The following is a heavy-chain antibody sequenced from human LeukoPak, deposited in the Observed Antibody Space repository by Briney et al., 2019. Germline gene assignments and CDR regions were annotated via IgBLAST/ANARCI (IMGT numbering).Heavy chain of an antibody. D-gene: IGHD6-13*01. CDR1: GGSISSSSYY. J-gene: IGHJ4*02. CDR3: ARASGQQLVFDY. CDR2: IYYSGST. Sequence: SETLSLTCTVSGGSISSSSYYWGWIRQPPGKGLEWIGSIYYSGSTYYNPSLKSRVTISVDTSKNQFSLKLSSVTAADTAVYYCARASGQQLVFDYWGQGTLATVSS. V-gene: IGHV4-39*01.